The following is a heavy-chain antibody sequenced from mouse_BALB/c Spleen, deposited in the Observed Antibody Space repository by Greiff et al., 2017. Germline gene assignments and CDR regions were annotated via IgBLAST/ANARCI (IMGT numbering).Heavy chain of an antibody. D-gene: IGHD1-1*01. V-gene: IGHV2-9-2*01. CDR2: IWTGGGT. CDR3: VRDRNYYGFDY. Sequence: QLQLKQSGPGLVAPSQSLSITCTVSGFSLTSYDISWIRQPPGKGLEWLGVIWTGGGTNYNSAFMSRLSISKDNSKSQVFLKMNSLQTDDTAIYYCVRDRNYYGFDYWGQGTTLTVSS. J-gene: IGHJ2*01. CDR1: GFSLTSYD.